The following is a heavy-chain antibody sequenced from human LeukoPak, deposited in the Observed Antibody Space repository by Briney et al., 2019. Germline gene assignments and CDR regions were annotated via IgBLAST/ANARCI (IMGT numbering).Heavy chain of an antibody. CDR1: GLSFSSYA. Sequence: PGGSLRLSCASSGLSFSSYAMSWVRQAPGKGLEWVSSTSGSGAGTYYADSVKGRFTISRDNSKNTVYLQMNSLRAEDTAVYYCAKGLGIGELWVDSWGQGTLVTVSS. D-gene: IGHD3-10*01. V-gene: IGHV3-23*01. CDR3: AKGLGIGELWVDS. J-gene: IGHJ4*02. CDR2: TSGSGAGT.